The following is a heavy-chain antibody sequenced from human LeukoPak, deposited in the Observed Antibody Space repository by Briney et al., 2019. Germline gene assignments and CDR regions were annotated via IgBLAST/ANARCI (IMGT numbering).Heavy chain of an antibody. CDR3: AKDGNYFDSSGYLIPFDY. J-gene: IGHJ4*02. CDR1: GFTFSRFA. Sequence: PGGSLRLSCAASGFTFSRFATSWVRQAPGKGLEWVSSISGSDRTTYYADSVKGRFTISRDNSKNILYLQMNGLRADDTAVYYCAKDGNYFDSSGYLIPFDYWGQGTLVTVSS. D-gene: IGHD3-22*01. V-gene: IGHV3-23*01. CDR2: ISGSDRTT.